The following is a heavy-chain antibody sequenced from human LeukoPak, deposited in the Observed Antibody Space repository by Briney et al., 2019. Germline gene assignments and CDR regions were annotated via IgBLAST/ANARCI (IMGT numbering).Heavy chain of an antibody. CDR2: IWSDGRNK. CDR1: GFTFSNYG. CDR3: AKNGVYCDVHCPADF. D-gene: IGHD2-21*02. J-gene: IGHJ4*02. V-gene: IGHV3-33*06. Sequence: PGRSLRLSCAASGFTFSNYGMNWVRQAPGKGLEWVAVIWSDGRNKYYAESVKGRLTISRDDSKNTLYLQMNSLRADDTAIYYCAKNGVYCDVHCPADFWGQGTLVTVSS.